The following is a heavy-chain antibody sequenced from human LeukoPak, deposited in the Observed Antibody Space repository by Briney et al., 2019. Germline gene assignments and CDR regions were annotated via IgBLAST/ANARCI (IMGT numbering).Heavy chain of an antibody. CDR3: ARHRSYYGSGSYTYFDY. J-gene: IGHJ4*02. CDR1: GYSFTSYW. V-gene: IGHV5-51*01. D-gene: IGHD3-10*01. Sequence: GESLKISCKGSGYSFTSYWIGWVRQMPGKGLEWMGIIYPGDSDTRYSPSFQGQVTISADKSISTAYLQWSSLKASDTAMYYCARHRSYYGSGSYTYFDYWGQGTLVTVSS. CDR2: IYPGDSDT.